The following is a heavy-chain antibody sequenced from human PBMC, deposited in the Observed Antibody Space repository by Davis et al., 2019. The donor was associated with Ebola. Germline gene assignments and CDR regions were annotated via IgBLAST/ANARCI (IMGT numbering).Heavy chain of an antibody. V-gene: IGHV1-18*01. Sequence: ASVKVSCKASGYTFTSYGISWVRQAPGQGLEWMGWISAYNGNTNYAQKLQGRVTMTTDTSTSTAYMELRSLRSDDTAVYYCARGEYGDYALYYYYGMDVWGQGTTVTVSS. D-gene: IGHD4-17*01. J-gene: IGHJ6*02. CDR1: GYTFTSYG. CDR2: ISAYNGNT. CDR3: ARGEYGDYALYYYYGMDV.